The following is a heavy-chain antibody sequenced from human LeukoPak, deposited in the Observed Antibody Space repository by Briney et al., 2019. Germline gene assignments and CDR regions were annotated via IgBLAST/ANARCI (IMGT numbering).Heavy chain of an antibody. D-gene: IGHD3-9*01. V-gene: IGHV4-38-2*01. CDR3: ARPTYYDTTDAFDI. CDR1: GYSISSGYY. CDR2: IYHSGST. Sequence: SETLSLTCAFSGYSISSGYYWGWIRQPPGKGLEWIGSIYHSGSTYYNPSLKSRVTISVDTSKNQFSLKLSSVTAADTAVYYCARPTYYDTTDAFDIWGQGTMVTVSS. J-gene: IGHJ3*02.